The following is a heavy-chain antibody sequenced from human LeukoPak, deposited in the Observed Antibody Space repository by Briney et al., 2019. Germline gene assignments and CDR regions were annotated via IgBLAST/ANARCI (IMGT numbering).Heavy chain of an antibody. D-gene: IGHD3-3*01. V-gene: IGHV3-48*04. CDR3: ARDYDFWSRFDY. CDR2: ISSSGSTI. Sequence: GGSLRLSCAASGFTFSSYSMNWVRQAPGKGLEWVSYISSSGSTIYYADSVKGRFTISRDNAKNSLYLQMNSLRAEDTAVYYCARDYDFWSRFDYWGQGTLVTVSS. J-gene: IGHJ4*02. CDR1: GFTFSSYS.